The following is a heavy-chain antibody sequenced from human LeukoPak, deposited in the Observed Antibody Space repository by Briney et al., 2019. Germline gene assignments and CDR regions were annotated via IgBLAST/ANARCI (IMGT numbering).Heavy chain of an antibody. D-gene: IGHD6-19*01. J-gene: IGHJ4*02. V-gene: IGHV3-48*03. CDR2: ISSSGSTI. CDR3: ARVPGIAVAGIAC. CDR1: GFTFSSYE. Sequence: PGGSLRLSCAASGFTFSSYEMNWVRQAPGKGLEWVSYISSSGSTIYYADSVKGRFTISRDNAKNSLYLQMNSLRAEDTAVYYCARVPGIAVAGIACWGQGTLVTVSS.